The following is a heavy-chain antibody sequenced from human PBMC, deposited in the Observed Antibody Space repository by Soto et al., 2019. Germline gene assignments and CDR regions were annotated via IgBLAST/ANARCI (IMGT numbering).Heavy chain of an antibody. V-gene: IGHV3-64*01. J-gene: IGHJ3*02. CDR3: AREENRLLWFEELSI. Sequence: EVQLVESGGGLVQPGGSLRLSCAASGFTFSSYAMHWVRQAPGKGLEYVSAISSNGGSTYYANSVKGRFTISRDNSKNTLYLQMGSLRAEDMAVYYCAREENRLLWFEELSIWGQGTMVTVSS. D-gene: IGHD3-10*01. CDR1: GFTFSSYA. CDR2: ISSNGGST.